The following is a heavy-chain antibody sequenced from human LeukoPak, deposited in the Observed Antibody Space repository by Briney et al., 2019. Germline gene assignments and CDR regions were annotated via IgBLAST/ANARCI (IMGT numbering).Heavy chain of an antibody. V-gene: IGHV4-59*01. CDR3: ARTPLLWFGELGGFFDY. Sequence: SSETLSLTCTVSGGSISSYYWSWIRQPPGKGLEWIGYIYYSGSTNYNPSLKSRVTISVDTSKNQFSLKLSSVTAADTAVYYCARTPLLWFGELGGFFDYWGQGTLVTVSS. J-gene: IGHJ4*02. D-gene: IGHD3-10*01. CDR2: IYYSGST. CDR1: GGSISSYY.